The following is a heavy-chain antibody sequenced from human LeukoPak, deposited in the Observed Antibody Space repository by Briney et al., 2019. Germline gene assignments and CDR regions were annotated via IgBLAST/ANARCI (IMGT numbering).Heavy chain of an antibody. D-gene: IGHD2-2*01. J-gene: IGHJ4*02. CDR3: ARGQYCSTTTCYSARRYFDF. V-gene: IGHV4-34*01. CDR2: INDSGST. Sequence: SETLSRTCAVSGGAFSNYFWTWIRQPPGKGLEWIAEINDSGSTNSNSSLRSRVAISLDTSKNQFSLRLTSVTAADTAVYCCARGQYCSTTTCYSARRYFDFWGQGTLVTVSS. CDR1: GGAFSNYF.